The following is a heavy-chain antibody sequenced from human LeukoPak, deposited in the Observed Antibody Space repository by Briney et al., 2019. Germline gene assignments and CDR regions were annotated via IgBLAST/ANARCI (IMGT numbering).Heavy chain of an antibody. J-gene: IGHJ4*02. CDR1: GYTFTGYY. D-gene: IGHD3-3*01. V-gene: IGHV1-2*02. CDR2: INPNSGGT. Sequence: GASVKVSCKASGYTFTGYYMHWVRQAPGQGLEWTGWINPNSGGTNYAQKFQGRVTMTRDTSISTTYMELSRLRSDDTAVYYCARDGPSGYDFWSGYDFDYWGQGTLVTVSS. CDR3: ARDGPSGYDFWSGYDFDY.